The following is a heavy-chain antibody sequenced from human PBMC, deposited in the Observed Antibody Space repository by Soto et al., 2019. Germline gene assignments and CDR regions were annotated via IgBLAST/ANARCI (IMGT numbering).Heavy chain of an antibody. Sequence: GGSLRLSCAASGFTFSSYAMSWVRQAPGKGLEWVSAISGSGGSSYYADSVKGRFTISRDNSKNTLYLQMNSLRAEDTAVYYCSFYRGAGNRRDQLAFWAKGTAVPVSS. D-gene: IGHD1-1*01. V-gene: IGHV3-23*01. CDR1: GFTFSSYA. J-gene: IGHJ6*04. CDR3: SFYRGAGNRRDQLAF. CDR2: ISGSGGSS.